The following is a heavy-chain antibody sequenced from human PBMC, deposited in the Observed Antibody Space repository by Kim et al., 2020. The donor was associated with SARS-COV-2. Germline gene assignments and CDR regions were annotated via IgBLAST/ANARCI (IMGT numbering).Heavy chain of an antibody. D-gene: IGHD3-22*01. V-gene: IGHV1-46*01. J-gene: IGHJ4*02. CDR1: GYTFTSYY. CDR3: VTGGKSGYSDY. CDR2: INPSGGST. Sequence: ASVKVSCKASGYTFTSYYMHWVRQAPGQGLEWMGIINPSGGSTSYAQKFQGRVTMTRDTSTSTVYMELSSLRSEDTAVYYCVTGGKSGYSDYWGQGTLVTVSS.